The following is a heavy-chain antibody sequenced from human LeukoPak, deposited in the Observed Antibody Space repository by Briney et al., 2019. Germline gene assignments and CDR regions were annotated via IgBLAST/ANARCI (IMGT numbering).Heavy chain of an antibody. V-gene: IGHV1-69*04. Sequence: ASVKVSCKASGGTFSSYAISWVRQAPGQGLEWMGRIIPILGIANYAQKFQGRVTITADKSTSTAYMELSSLRSEDTAVYYCARDVTVTTWLNPSYNSNWFDPWGQGTLATVSS. CDR1: GGTFSSYA. D-gene: IGHD4-17*01. J-gene: IGHJ5*02. CDR2: IIPILGIA. CDR3: ARDVTVTTWLNPSYNSNWFDP.